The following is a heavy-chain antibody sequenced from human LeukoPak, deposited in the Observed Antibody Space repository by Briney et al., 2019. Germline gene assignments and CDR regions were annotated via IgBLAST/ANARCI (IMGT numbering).Heavy chain of an antibody. V-gene: IGHV3-48*01. CDR1: GFTFNIYS. J-gene: IGHJ4*02. CDR2: ISSSSSTI. Sequence: GGSLRLSCAASGFTFNIYSMNWVRQAPGKGLEWVSYISSSSSTIYYADSVKGRFTVSRDNARNSLYLQMNSLRAEDTDVYYCASRDGYRLFAYWGQGTLVTVSS. D-gene: IGHD5-24*01. CDR3: ASRDGYRLFAY.